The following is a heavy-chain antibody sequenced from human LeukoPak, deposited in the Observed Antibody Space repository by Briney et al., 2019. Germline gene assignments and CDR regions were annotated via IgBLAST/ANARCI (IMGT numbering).Heavy chain of an antibody. V-gene: IGHV1-46*01. CDR1: GYTFTSYY. D-gene: IGHD6-19*01. CDR2: INPSGSST. CDR3: ARAPQQWLVSNWFDP. Sequence: ASVKVSCKASGYTFTSYYMNWVRPAPGQGLEWMGIINPSGSSTSYAQKFQGRVTMTRDTSTSTVYMELSSLTSEDTAVYYCARAPQQWLVSNWFDPWGQGTLVTVSS. J-gene: IGHJ5*02.